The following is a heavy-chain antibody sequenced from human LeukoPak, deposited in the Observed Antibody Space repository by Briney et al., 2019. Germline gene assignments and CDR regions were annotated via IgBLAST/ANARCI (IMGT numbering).Heavy chain of an antibody. CDR1: GYSISIAYY. CDR3: ARYDSRGSGSTQLEY. V-gene: IGHV4-38-2*01. D-gene: IGHD3-3*01. J-gene: IGHJ4*02. CDR2: IFRGGST. Sequence: SETLSLTGVVSGYSISIAYYWGWIRQPPGKGLEWIGRIFRGGSTSYNPSLMSRLTMSMDTSKNQFSLQLTSVTAADTAVYYCARYDSRGSGSTQLEYWGQGILVTISS.